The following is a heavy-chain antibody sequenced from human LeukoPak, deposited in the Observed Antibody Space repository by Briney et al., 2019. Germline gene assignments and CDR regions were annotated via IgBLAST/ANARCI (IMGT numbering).Heavy chain of an antibody. CDR2: ITGSGGST. D-gene: IGHD3-9*01. CDR1: GFTFSNYA. CDR3: AKWGDYDVLTGYYDPDY. J-gene: IGHJ4*02. Sequence: GGSLRLSCAASGFTFSNYAMSWVRQAPGKGLEWVSAITGSGGSTYYADSVKGRFTISRDNSKSTLYLQMNSLRAEDTAVYYCAKWGDYDVLTGYYDPDYWGQGTLVTVSS. V-gene: IGHV3-23*01.